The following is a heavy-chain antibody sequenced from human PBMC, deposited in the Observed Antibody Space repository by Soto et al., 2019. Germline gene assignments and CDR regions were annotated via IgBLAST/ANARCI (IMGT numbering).Heavy chain of an antibody. CDR2: IIPILGIA. D-gene: IGHD2-2*01. J-gene: IGHJ6*02. Sequence: QVQLVQSGAEVKKPGSSVKVSCKASGGTFSSYTISWVRQAPGQGLEWMGRIIPILGIANYAQKFQGRVTITADKSTGTAYMELSSLRSEDTAVYYCARAGVVVPAAYYYYGMDVWGQGTTVTVSS. V-gene: IGHV1-69*02. CDR3: ARAGVVVPAAYYYYGMDV. CDR1: GGTFSSYT.